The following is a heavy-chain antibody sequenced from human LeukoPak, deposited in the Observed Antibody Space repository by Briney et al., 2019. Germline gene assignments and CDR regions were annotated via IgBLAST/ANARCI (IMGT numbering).Heavy chain of an antibody. CDR3: AHGSMYQLDY. D-gene: IGHD2-2*01. Sequence: PGGSLRLSCAASGFTFSSYGMHWVRRAPGKGLEWVAFIRYDGSNKYYADSVKGRFTISRDNSKNTLYLQMNSLRAEDTAVYYCAHGSMYQLDYWGQGTLVTVSS. J-gene: IGHJ4*02. CDR2: IRYDGSNK. CDR1: GFTFSSYG. V-gene: IGHV3-30*02.